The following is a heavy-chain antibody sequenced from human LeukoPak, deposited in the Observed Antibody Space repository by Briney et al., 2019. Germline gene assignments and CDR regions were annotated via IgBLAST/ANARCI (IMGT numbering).Heavy chain of an antibody. Sequence: GGSLRLSCAASGFILSDFTMNWVRQAPGKGLEWVSTISNIGVTHYADSVKGRFTISRDSAKNSQYLQIYSLRDEDTAVYYCARYYFGSGNYRTFDRWGQGTLVIVSS. CDR2: ISNIGVT. V-gene: IGHV3-69-1*01. CDR3: ARYYFGSGNYRTFDR. D-gene: IGHD3-10*01. CDR1: GFILSDFT. J-gene: IGHJ4*02.